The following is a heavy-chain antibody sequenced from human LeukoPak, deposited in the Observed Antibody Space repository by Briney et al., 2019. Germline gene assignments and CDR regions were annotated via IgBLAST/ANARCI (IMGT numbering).Heavy chain of an antibody. CDR2: IYYSGST. CDR3: ARLRMDTAMVYFDY. Sequence: SETLSLTCTVSGGSISSYYWSWIRQPPGKGLEWIGYIYYSGSTNYNPSLKSRVTISVDTSKNQFSLKLSSVTAADTAVYYCARLRMDTAMVYFDYWGQGTLVTVSS. J-gene: IGHJ4*02. D-gene: IGHD5-18*01. V-gene: IGHV4-59*08. CDR1: GGSISSYY.